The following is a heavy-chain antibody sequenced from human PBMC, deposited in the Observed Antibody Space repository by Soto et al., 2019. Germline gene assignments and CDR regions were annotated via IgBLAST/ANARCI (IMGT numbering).Heavy chain of an antibody. D-gene: IGHD3-22*01. CDR1: GFTVSSNY. CDR3: AANRGYNYYYGMDV. J-gene: IGHJ6*02. V-gene: IGHV3-66*01. Sequence: GGSLRLSCAASGFTVSSNYMSWVRQAPGKGLEWVSVIYSGGSTYYADSVKGRFTISRDNSKNTLYLQMSSLRAEDTAVYYCAANRGYNYYYGMDVWGQGTTVTVSS. CDR2: IYSGGST.